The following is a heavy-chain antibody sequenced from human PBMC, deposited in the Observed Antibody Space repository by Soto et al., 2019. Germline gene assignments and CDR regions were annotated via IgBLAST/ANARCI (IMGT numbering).Heavy chain of an antibody. Sequence: PGGSLRLSCAASGFTFSSYSMNWVRQAPGKGLEWVSSISSSSSYIYYADSVKGRFTISRDNAKNSLYLQMNSLRAEDTAVYYCARDPDSSGWYNWFDPWGQGTLVTVSS. CDR3: ARDPDSSGWYNWFDP. D-gene: IGHD6-19*01. CDR1: GFTFSSYS. J-gene: IGHJ5*02. CDR2: ISSSSSYI. V-gene: IGHV3-21*01.